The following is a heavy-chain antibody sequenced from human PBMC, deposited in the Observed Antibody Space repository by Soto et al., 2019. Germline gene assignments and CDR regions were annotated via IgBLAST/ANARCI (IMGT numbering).Heavy chain of an antibody. Sequence: EASVKVSCKASGYTFTSYGISWVRQAPGQGLEWMGWISAYNGNTNYAQKLQGRVTMTTDTSTSTAYMELRSLRSDDTAVYYCARDRVYYDSSGSKDYWGQGTLVTVSS. CDR3: ARDRVYYDSSGSKDY. CDR1: GYTFTSYG. J-gene: IGHJ4*02. V-gene: IGHV1-18*01. D-gene: IGHD3-22*01. CDR2: ISAYNGNT.